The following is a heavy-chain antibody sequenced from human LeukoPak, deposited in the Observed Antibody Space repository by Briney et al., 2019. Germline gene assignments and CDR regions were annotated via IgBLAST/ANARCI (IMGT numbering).Heavy chain of an antibody. CDR3: ARLYYYYYYMDV. CDR2: IYYRGST. CDR1: GYSISSGYY. J-gene: IGHJ6*03. Sequence: SETLSLTCTVSGYSISSGYYWGWIRQPPGKGLEWIGNIYYRGSTYDNPSLKSRVTMSVDTSKNQFSLKLSSVTAADTAVYYCARLYYYYYYMDVWGEGTTVTISS. V-gene: IGHV4-38-2*02.